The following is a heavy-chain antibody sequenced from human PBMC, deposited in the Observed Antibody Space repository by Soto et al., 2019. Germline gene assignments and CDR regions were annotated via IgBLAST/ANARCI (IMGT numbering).Heavy chain of an antibody. CDR2: ISGSGGST. J-gene: IGHJ6*02. CDR1: GFTFSSYA. V-gene: IGHV3-23*01. D-gene: IGHD3-16*01. Sequence: GGSLRLSCAASGFTFSSYAMSWVRQAPGKGLEWVSAISGSGGSTYYADSVKGRFTISRDNSKNTLYLQMNSLRAEDTAVYYCAKDSRSAGGLYYYYYYGMDVWGQGTTVTVSS. CDR3: AKDSRSAGGLYYYYYYGMDV.